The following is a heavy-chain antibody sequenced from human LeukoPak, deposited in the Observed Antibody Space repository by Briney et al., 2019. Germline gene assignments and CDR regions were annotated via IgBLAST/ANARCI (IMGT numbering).Heavy chain of an antibody. V-gene: IGHV1-69*05. CDR1: GGTFSSYA. J-gene: IGHJ4*02. Sequence: ASVKVSCKASGGTFSSYAISWVRQAPGQGLEWMGGIIPIFGTANYAQKFQGRVTITTDESTSTAYMELSSLRSEDTAVYYCATIAARGSVFDYWGQGTLVTVSS. CDR2: IIPIFGTA. CDR3: ATIAARGSVFDY. D-gene: IGHD6-6*01.